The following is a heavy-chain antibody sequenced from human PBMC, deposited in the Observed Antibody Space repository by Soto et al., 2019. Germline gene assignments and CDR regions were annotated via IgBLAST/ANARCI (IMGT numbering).Heavy chain of an antibody. CDR2: ISYGGSDR. J-gene: IGHJ4*02. CDR3: ARSTYCNGGSCFPQY. V-gene: IGHV3-30*03. Sequence: PGGSLRLSCEGPGFTFSDYGFHWVRQAPGKGLEWVVMISYGGSDRYYRDSVQGRFTISRDDSKTTVYLQMNSLRAEDTATYYCARSTYCNGGSCFPQYWGPGTLVTVSS. D-gene: IGHD2-15*01. CDR1: GFTFSDYG.